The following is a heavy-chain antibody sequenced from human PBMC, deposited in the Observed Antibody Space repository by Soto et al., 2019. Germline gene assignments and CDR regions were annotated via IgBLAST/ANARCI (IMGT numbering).Heavy chain of an antibody. CDR1: GFSFSSFA. D-gene: IGHD3-16*01. Sequence: GGSLRLSCAASGFSFSSFAMAWVRQAPGKGLEWVSAIGGSGFSTYYTGAVKGRFTISRDNSKNILFLQMNSLTAEDAAIYYCAKGDYADFLWFGAWGPGTQVTVSS. CDR3: AKGDYADFLWFGA. CDR2: IGGSGFST. V-gene: IGHV3-23*01. J-gene: IGHJ5*02.